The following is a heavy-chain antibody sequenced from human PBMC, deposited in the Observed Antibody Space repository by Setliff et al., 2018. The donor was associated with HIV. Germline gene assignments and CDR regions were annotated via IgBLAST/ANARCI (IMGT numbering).Heavy chain of an antibody. CDR1: RGSISSYY. Sequence: NPSETLSLTCTVSRGSISSYYWSWIRQPPGKGLEWIGYIYYSGSTNYNPSLKSRVTISVDTSKNQFSLKLSSVTAADTAVYYCARSEGIAWFDPWGQGTLVTVSS. CDR2: IYYSGST. J-gene: IGHJ5*02. D-gene: IGHD3-3*01. CDR3: ARSEGIAWFDP. V-gene: IGHV4-59*01.